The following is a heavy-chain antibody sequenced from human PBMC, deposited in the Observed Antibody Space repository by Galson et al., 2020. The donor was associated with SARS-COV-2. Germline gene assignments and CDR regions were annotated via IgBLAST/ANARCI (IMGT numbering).Heavy chain of an antibody. J-gene: IGHJ3*02. CDR3: ASGGYTTGWGAFDI. V-gene: IGHV3-21*01. CDR2: ISTRSNYI. Sequence: GGSLSLSCPASGFSFSTNSVNWVRQAPGKGLGWVSYISTRSNYIYYADSVKGRFTISRDNAKNSLLLQMNSLRVEDTAVYYCASGGYTTGWGAFDIWGQGTKVTVSS. D-gene: IGHD2-8*02. CDR1: GFSFSTNS.